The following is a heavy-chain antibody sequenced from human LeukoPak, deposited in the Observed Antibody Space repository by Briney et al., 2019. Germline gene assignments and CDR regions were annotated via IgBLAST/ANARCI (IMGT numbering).Heavy chain of an antibody. CDR1: GFTFSSYW. Sequence: PGGSLRLSCAASGFTFSSYWMHWVRQAPGKGLVWVSRINNDGSSTNYADSVKGRFTISRDNAKNTLFLQMNSLRAEDTAVYYCARSFDSSSWYMGDAFDIWGQGTMVTVSS. CDR2: INNDGSST. V-gene: IGHV3-74*01. CDR3: ARSFDSSSWYMGDAFDI. D-gene: IGHD6-13*01. J-gene: IGHJ3*02.